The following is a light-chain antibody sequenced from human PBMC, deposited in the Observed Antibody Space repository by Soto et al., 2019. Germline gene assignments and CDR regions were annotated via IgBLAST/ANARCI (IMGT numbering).Light chain of an antibody. CDR1: QSVSSN. V-gene: IGKV3-15*01. CDR2: GAS. J-gene: IGKJ4*01. Sequence: EIVTTQSPATLSVSPGERATLSCRASQSVSSNLSWYQQKPGHAPRLLIYGASTRATGIPARFSGSGSGTEFTLTISSLQSEDFAVYYCQQYNNWLALTFGGGTKVDIK. CDR3: QQYNNWLALT.